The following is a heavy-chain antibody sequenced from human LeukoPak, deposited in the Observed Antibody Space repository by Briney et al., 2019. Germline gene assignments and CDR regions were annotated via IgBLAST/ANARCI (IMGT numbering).Heavy chain of an antibody. CDR1: GGSISSSSYY. J-gene: IGHJ3*02. CDR2: IFYSGST. D-gene: IGHD3-10*01. V-gene: IGHV4-39*07. CDR3: ARVRSLRSPTMVRGVMRAFDI. Sequence: SETLSLTCTVSGGSISSSSYYWGWIRQPPGKGLEWIGSIFYSGSTYYNPSLKSRVTISVDTSKNQFSLKLSSVTAADTAVYYCARVRSLRSPTMVRGVMRAFDIWGQGTMVTVSS.